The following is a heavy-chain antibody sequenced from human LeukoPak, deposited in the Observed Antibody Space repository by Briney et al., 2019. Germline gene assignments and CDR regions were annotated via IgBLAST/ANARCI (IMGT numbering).Heavy chain of an antibody. D-gene: IGHD3-3*01. J-gene: IGHJ3*02. CDR3: ARAYYDFWSGYQDAFDI. V-gene: IGHV3-74*01. CDR1: GFTFSSYW. Sequence: GGSLRLSCAASGFTFSSYWMHWVRQAPGKGLVWVSRINSDGSSTSYADSVKGRFTISRDNAKNTLYLQMNSLRAEDTAVYYCARAYYDFWSGYQDAFDIWGQGTMVTVSS. CDR2: INSDGSST.